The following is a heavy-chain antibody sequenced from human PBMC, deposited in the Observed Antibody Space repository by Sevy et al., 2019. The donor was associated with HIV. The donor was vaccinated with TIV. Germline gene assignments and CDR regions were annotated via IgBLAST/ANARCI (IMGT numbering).Heavy chain of an antibody. Sequence: GGSLRLSCAASGFTFSSYSMNWVRQAPGKGLEWVSSISSSSSYIYYADSVKGRFTISRDNAKNSVYLQMNSLRAEDTAVYYCARDPPAIVGATLDYYYGMDVWGQGTTVTVSS. J-gene: IGHJ6*02. CDR3: ARDPPAIVGATLDYYYGMDV. CDR2: ISSSSSYI. V-gene: IGHV3-21*01. D-gene: IGHD1-26*01. CDR1: GFTFSSYS.